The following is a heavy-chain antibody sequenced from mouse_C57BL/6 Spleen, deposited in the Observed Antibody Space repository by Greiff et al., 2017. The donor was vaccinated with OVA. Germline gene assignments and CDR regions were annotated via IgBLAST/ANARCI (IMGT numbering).Heavy chain of an antibody. CDR2: IYPGSGST. Sequence: QVQLQQPGAELVKPGASVKMSCKASGYTFTSYWITWVKQRPGQGLEWIGDIYPGSGSTNYNEKFKSKATLTGDTSSSTAYMQRSSLTSEDSAVYYCARRDYDYDYWGQGTTLTVSS. V-gene: IGHV1-55*01. CDR1: GYTFTSYW. J-gene: IGHJ2*01. D-gene: IGHD2-4*01. CDR3: ARRDYDYDY.